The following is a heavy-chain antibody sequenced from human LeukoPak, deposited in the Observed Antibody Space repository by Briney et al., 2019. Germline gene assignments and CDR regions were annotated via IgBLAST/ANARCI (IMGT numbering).Heavy chain of an antibody. Sequence: ASVKVSCKASGCTFTSYYMHWVRQAPGQGLEWMGIINPSGGSTSYAQKFQGRVTMTRDTSTSTVYMELSSLRSEDTAVYYCARDLVVPAAIRARNPLETFFDYWGQGNPVTVS. V-gene: IGHV1-46*03. CDR2: INPSGGST. CDR3: ARDLVVPAAIRARNPLETFFDY. D-gene: IGHD2-2*02. CDR1: GCTFTSYY. J-gene: IGHJ4*02.